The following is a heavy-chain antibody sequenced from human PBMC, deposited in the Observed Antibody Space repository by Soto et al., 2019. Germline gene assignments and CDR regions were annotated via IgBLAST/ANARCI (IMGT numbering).Heavy chain of an antibody. D-gene: IGHD2-15*01. V-gene: IGHV3-23*01. J-gene: IGHJ4*02. CDR2: IIASGGNT. CDR3: AKDQVAGGYYFDY. Sequence: EVQLLESWGGLVQPGGSLRLSCAASGFTFSTYAISWVRQAPGKGLEWVSGIIASGGNTYYADSVNGRFSISRDNSKNLVYLQMNSLRVEYSARYDCAKDQVAGGYYFDYWGQGPLVTVSS. CDR1: GFTFSTYA.